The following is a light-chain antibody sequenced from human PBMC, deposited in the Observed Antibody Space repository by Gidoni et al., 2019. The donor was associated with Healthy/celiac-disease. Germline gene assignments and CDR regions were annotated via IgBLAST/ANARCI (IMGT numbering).Light chain of an antibody. V-gene: IGKV1-39*01. CDR1: QSSSSY. CDR2: AAA. J-gene: IGKJ4*01. Sequence: KSPSYLSVSVGDRVTITCRASQSSSSYCNWSQQKPGKANKLLIYAAASLQSGVPSRFSVIGSGTDLTLTIISLQPEDFATYYCQQSYSTPLTFGGGTKVEIK. CDR3: QQSYSTPLT.